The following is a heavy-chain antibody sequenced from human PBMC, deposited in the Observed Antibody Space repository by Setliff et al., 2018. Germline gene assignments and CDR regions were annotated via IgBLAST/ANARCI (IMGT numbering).Heavy chain of an antibody. J-gene: IGHJ5*02. CDR2: MNPNSGNT. Sequence: ASVKVSCKASEYTFISYDINWVRQATGQGLEWMGWMNPNSGNTDYAQKFQGRVTMTRNTSTSTAYMELSSLRSEDTAVYYCARGRHSSGWPNNWFDPWGQGTLVTVSS. D-gene: IGHD6-19*01. CDR3: ARGRHSSGWPNNWFDP. V-gene: IGHV1-8*02. CDR1: EYTFISYD.